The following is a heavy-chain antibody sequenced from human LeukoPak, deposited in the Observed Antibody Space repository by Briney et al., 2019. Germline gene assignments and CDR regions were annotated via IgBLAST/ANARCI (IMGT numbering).Heavy chain of an antibody. V-gene: IGHV4-61*02. CDR3: ARENGVVAQLDY. D-gene: IGHD2-21*01. CDR2: IYTSGST. CDR1: GDSISSGDYY. J-gene: IGHJ4*02. Sequence: PSETLSLTCTVSGDSISSGDYYWSWIRQPAGKGLEWIGRIYTSGSTNYNPSLKSRVTISVDTSKNQFSLKLSSVTAADTAVYYCARENGVVAQLDYWGQGTLVTVSS.